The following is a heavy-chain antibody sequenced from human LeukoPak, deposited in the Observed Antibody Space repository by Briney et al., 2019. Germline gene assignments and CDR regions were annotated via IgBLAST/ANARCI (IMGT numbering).Heavy chain of an antibody. CDR1: GGSISSYY. CDR2: IYTSGST. Sequence: PSETLSLTCTVSGGSISSYYWSWIRQPAGKGLEWIGRIYTSGSTNYNPSLKSRVTMSVDTSKNQFSLKLSSVTAADTAVYYCAGEFRQSSDYYYYYMDVWGKGTTVTVSS. CDR3: AGEFRQSSDYYYYYMDV. V-gene: IGHV4-4*07. J-gene: IGHJ6*03. D-gene: IGHD3-10*01.